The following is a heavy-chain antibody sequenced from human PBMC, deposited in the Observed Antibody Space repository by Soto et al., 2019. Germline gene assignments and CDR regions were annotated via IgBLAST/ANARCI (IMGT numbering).Heavy chain of an antibody. CDR1: GFTFSSYS. CDR2: ISSSSSYI. V-gene: IGHV3-21*01. D-gene: IGHD3-3*01. Sequence: EVQLVESGGGLVKPGGSLRLSCAASGFTFSSYSMNWVRQAPGKGLEWVSSISSSSSYIYYADSVKGRFTISRDNAKNSLYLQMNSLRAEDTAVYYCARARRYDFWSGYSTDYDYYGMDVWGQGTTVTVSS. CDR3: ARARRYDFWSGYSTDYDYYGMDV. J-gene: IGHJ6*02.